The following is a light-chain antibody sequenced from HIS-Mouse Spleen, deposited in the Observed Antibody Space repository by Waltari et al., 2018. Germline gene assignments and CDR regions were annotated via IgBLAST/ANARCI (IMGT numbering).Light chain of an antibody. CDR2: DVS. CDR3: CSYAGSWV. J-gene: IGLJ3*02. Sequence: QSALTQPRSVSGSPGQSVTISCTGTSSAVGGSNDVSWYQQHPGKAPKLMIYDVSKRPSVVPGRFSGSKSGNTASLTISGLQAEDEADYYCCSYAGSWVFGGGTKLTVL. V-gene: IGLV2-11*01. CDR1: SSAVGGSND.